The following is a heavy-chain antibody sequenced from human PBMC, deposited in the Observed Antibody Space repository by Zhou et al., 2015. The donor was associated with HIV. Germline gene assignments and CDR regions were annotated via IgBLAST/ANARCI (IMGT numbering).Heavy chain of an antibody. CDR3: AREGVATIVFDY. D-gene: IGHD5-12*01. Sequence: KFQGRVTIIADKSTSTVFMELSSLRSEDTAVYYCAREGVATIVFDYWGQGTLVTVSS. J-gene: IGHJ4*02. V-gene: IGHV1-69*04.